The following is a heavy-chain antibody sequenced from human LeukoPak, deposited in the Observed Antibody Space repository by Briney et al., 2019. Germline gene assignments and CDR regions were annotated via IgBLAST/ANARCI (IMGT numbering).Heavy chain of an antibody. CDR3: AKSNGYGLIDI. CDR2: IYTSGST. V-gene: IGHV4-4*07. J-gene: IGHJ3*02. CDR1: GGSINSYF. Sequence: SETLSLTCTVSGGSINSYFWNWIRQPAGKGLEWIGHIYTSGSTNYNPSLKSRVTMSLDTSKNQFSLKLNSVTAADTAVYYCAKSNGYGLIDIWGQGTMVTVSS. D-gene: IGHD3-22*01.